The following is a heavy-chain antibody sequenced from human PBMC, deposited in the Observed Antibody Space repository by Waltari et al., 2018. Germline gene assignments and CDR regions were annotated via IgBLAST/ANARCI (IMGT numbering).Heavy chain of an antibody. CDR2: IYSGGSR. V-gene: IGHV3-53*01. J-gene: IGHJ4*02. CDR3: AGGAYSYSYLDY. CDR1: GFTVSRNY. Sequence: EVQLVESGGGLIQPGGSLRLSCAASGFTVSRNYIRWVRQAPGKGLEWVSVIYSGGSRYYADSVRGRFTISRDNSKNTLYLQMNSLRAEDTAVYFCAGGAYSYSYLDYWGQGTLVTVSS. D-gene: IGHD4-4*01.